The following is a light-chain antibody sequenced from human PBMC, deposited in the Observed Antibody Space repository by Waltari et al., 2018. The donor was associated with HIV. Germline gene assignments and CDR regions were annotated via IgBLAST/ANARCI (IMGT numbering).Light chain of an antibody. CDR3: QVWDSTSDWV. Sequence: SYVLTQPPSVSVAPGQTASITWGGDTRGTKRVHWYQQKSGQAHGLVVSDKTVRPSGIPERFSGSNSGNTATLTLNRVEAGDEADYYCQVWDSTSDWVFGGGSKLTVL. J-gene: IGLJ3*02. CDR1: TRGTKR. V-gene: IGLV3-21*02. CDR2: DKT.